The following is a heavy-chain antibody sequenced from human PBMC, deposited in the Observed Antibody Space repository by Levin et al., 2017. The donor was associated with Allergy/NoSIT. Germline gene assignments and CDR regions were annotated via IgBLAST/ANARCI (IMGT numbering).Heavy chain of an antibody. CDR2: IHHSGSA. D-gene: IGHD3-10*01. V-gene: IGHV4-31*03. CDR3: AGDECAWLGECYGMDV. Sequence: PSETLSLTCTVSGDSISGGTLYWSWIRQRPGKGLEWIGFIHHSGSAYYNPSLKSRLTMSLDTSKSQFSLRVTSVTVADTAVYYCAGDECAWLGECYGMDVWGQGTTVIVSS. J-gene: IGHJ6*02. CDR1: GDSISGGTLY.